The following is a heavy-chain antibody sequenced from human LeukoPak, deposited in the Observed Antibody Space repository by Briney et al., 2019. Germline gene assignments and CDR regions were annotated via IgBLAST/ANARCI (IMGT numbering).Heavy chain of an antibody. CDR2: MNPNSGNT. CDR3: ARGRGYSGLAYYYYMDV. J-gene: IGHJ6*03. V-gene: IGHV1-8*01. Sequence: GASVKVSCKASGYTFTSYDINWVRQATGQGLEWMGWMNPNSGNTGYAQKFQGRVTMTRNTSISTAYMELSSLRSEDTAVYYCARGRGYSGLAYYYYMDVWGKRTTVTVSS. D-gene: IGHD5-12*01. CDR1: GYTFTSYD.